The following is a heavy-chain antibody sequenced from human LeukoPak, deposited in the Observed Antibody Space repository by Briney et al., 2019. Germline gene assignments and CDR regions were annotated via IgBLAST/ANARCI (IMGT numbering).Heavy chain of an antibody. CDR2: INPNSGGT. CDR3: ARDPADSSGYQGYFDY. D-gene: IGHD3-22*01. J-gene: IGHJ4*02. Sequence: GASVKVSCKASGYTFTGYYMHWVRQAPGQGLEWMGWINPNSGGTNYAQKFQGRVTMTRDTSISTAYMELSRLRSDDTAVYYCARDPADSSGYQGYFDYWGQGTLVTVSS. CDR1: GYTFTGYY. V-gene: IGHV1-2*02.